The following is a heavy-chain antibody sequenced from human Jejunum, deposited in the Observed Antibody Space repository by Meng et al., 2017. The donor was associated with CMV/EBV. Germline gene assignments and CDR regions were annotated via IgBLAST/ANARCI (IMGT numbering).Heavy chain of an antibody. J-gene: IGHJ4*02. D-gene: IGHD3-9*01. CDR3: AKDYDILTGYYIKY. Sequence: SGFPFRSYAMSWVRQAPGKGLEWVSAVSGSGGVTYYADSVKGRFTISRDNSKNTVYLQMNRLRAEDTALYYCAKDYDILTGYYIKYWGQGTRVTVSS. V-gene: IGHV3-23*01. CDR2: VSGSGGVT. CDR1: GFPFRSYA.